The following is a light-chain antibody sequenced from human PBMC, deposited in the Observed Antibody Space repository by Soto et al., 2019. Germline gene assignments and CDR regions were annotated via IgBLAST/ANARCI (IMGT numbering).Light chain of an antibody. J-gene: IGLJ3*02. CDR1: SSDVGGYNF. Sequence: QSAQTQPASVSGSPGQSITISCTGTSSDVGGYNFVSWYQQHPGKAPKLLIYEVSYRPSGVSNRFSGSKSGNTASLTIFGLQAEDEGDYYCSSYTSSSSRVFGGGTKLTVL. CDR2: EVS. CDR3: SSYTSSSSRV. V-gene: IGLV2-14*01.